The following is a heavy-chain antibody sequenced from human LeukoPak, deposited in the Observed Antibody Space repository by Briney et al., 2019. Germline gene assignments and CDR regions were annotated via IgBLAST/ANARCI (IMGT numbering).Heavy chain of an antibody. J-gene: IGHJ6*03. CDR1: GFTFDDYA. CDR2: IYHSGST. D-gene: IGHD2-2*01. Sequence: LRLSCAASGFTFDDYAMHWVRQAPGKGLEWIGYIYHSGSTYYNPSLKSRVTISVDGSKNQFSLKLSSVTAADTALYYCARDSPSRRDCSSTSCYTGYYYYMDVWGKGTTVTVSS. V-gene: IGHV4-30-2*01. CDR3: ARDSPSRRDCSSTSCYTGYYYYMDV.